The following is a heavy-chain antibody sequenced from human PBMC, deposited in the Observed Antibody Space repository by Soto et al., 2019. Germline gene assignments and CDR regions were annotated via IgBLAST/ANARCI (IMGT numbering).Heavy chain of an antibody. CDR1: GGSVSSGSYY. CDR2: IYYSGST. Sequence: QVQLQESGPGLVKPSETLSLTCTVSGGSVSSGSYYWSWIRQPPGKGLEWIGYIYYSGSTNYNPSLKRRVTTSVDTAKNQFARKRSSVTAADTAVYYCARGGGPDYGDWSVDYWGQGTLVTVSS. CDR3: ARGGGPDYGDWSVDY. J-gene: IGHJ4*02. D-gene: IGHD4-17*01. V-gene: IGHV4-61*01.